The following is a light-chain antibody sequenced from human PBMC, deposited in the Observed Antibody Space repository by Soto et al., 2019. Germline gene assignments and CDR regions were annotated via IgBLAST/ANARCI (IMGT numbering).Light chain of an antibody. CDR3: QHYGRSPFT. CDR1: QSVSSNY. V-gene: IGKV3-20*01. Sequence: ENVMTQSPGTLSLSPGETATLSCRASQSVSSNYVAWFHQKPGQAPRLLIYGASSRATGVPDRFSASGSGTDFTLTISRLEPEDFAVYYCQHYGRSPFTFGPGTKVDIK. J-gene: IGKJ3*01. CDR2: GAS.